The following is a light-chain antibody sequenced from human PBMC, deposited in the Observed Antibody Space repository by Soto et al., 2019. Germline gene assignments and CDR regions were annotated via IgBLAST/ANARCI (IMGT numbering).Light chain of an antibody. V-gene: IGLV2-8*01. Sequence: QSALTQPPSASGSPGQSVTISCTGTRSDVGSYNYVSWYQQYPGKAPKLMIYEVSRRPSGVPDRFSGFKSGNTASLTVSGLQAEDEADYYCISYAGSSNVVFGGGTKVTVL. CDR3: ISYAGSSNVV. CDR1: RSDVGSYNY. CDR2: EVS. J-gene: IGLJ2*01.